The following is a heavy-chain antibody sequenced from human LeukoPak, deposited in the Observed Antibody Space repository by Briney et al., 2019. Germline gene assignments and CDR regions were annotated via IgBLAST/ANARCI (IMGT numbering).Heavy chain of an antibody. J-gene: IGHJ4*02. Sequence: ASVKVSCKASGGTFSSYAISWVRQAPGQGLEWMGIINPTGGSTTYAQKFQGRVTMTRDTSTSTVFMEVNSLRSEDTAVYYCALHSSTWYWGQGTLVTVSS. CDR3: ALHSSTWY. V-gene: IGHV1-46*01. CDR2: INPTGGST. CDR1: GGTFSSYA. D-gene: IGHD6-13*01.